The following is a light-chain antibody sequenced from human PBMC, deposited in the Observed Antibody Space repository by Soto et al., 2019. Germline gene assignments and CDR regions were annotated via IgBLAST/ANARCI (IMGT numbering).Light chain of an antibody. CDR2: GTS. J-gene: IGKJ5*01. CDR1: QAINTY. V-gene: IGKV1-39*01. Sequence: DIQMTQSPSFLSASVGDRVTISCRASQAINTYLNWYQQKPGKAPKLLIYGTSDLQNGVPSRFSGGVSGSDITLTISSLQAEDFAAYYCQQSYSTLLITFGQGTRLEV. CDR3: QQSYSTLLIT.